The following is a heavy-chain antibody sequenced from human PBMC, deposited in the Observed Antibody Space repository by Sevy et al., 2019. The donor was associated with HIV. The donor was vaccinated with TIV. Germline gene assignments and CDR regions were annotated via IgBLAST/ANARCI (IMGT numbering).Heavy chain of an antibody. CDR1: GFTVSGNY. J-gene: IGHJ6*02. CDR2: IDSGGST. CDR3: ARDRYFDASGYYYYNYGMDV. V-gene: IGHV3-66*01. Sequence: GGSLRLSCEASGFTVSGNYMAWVRLAPGKGLEWVSLIDSGGSTYYADSVKGRITISRDNAKNTLYLQMNPLRAEDTAVYFCARDRYFDASGYYYYNYGMDVWGQGTTVTVSS. D-gene: IGHD3-22*01.